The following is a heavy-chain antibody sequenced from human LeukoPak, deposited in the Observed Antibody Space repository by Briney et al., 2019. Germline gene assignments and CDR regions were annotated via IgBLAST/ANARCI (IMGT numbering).Heavy chain of an antibody. CDR3: ARDEDIVVVVAATPGSHAFDI. J-gene: IGHJ3*02. CDR1: GYSFTSHY. Sequence: HWASVKVSCKASGYSFTSHYMHWVRQVPGQGLEWMGLINPSGSSTLYAQKFQGRVTMTRDMSTTTDYMELSSLRSEDTAVYYCARDEDIVVVVAATPGSHAFDIWGQGTMVTVSS. D-gene: IGHD2-15*01. CDR2: INPSGSST. V-gene: IGHV1-46*01.